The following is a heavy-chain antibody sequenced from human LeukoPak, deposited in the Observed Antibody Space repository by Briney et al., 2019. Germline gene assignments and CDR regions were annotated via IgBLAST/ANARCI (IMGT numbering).Heavy chain of an antibody. CDR1: GYTFTSYG. V-gene: IGHV1-18*01. D-gene: IGHD3-3*01. CDR2: ISAYNGNT. Sequence: ASVKVSCKASGYTFTSYGISWVRQAPGQGLEWMEWISAYNGNTNYAQKLQGRVTMTTDTSTSTAYMELRSLRSDDTAVYYCARDGGYDFWSGYYTFYFDYWGQGTLVTVSS. J-gene: IGHJ4*02. CDR3: ARDGGYDFWSGYYTFYFDY.